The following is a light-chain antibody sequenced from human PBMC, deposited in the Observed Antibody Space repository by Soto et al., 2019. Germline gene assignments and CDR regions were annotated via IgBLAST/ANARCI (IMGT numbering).Light chain of an antibody. Sequence: EIVLTQSPGTLSLSPGERATLSCRASQSVSSSYLAWYQQKPGPAPRLLNYGASSSATGIPDRFSGSGSGTDFTITISRLEPEDFAVYYCQQYGSSPWTFGQGTKVEIK. CDR1: QSVSSSY. CDR3: QQYGSSPWT. CDR2: GAS. V-gene: IGKV3-20*01. J-gene: IGKJ1*01.